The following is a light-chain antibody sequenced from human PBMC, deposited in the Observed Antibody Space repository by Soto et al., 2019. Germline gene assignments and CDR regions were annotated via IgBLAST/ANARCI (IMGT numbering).Light chain of an antibody. CDR3: SSYTSSSTWV. J-gene: IGLJ3*02. Sequence: QSALTQPPSASGSPGQSVAISCTGTSSDVGGYNYVSWYQQHPGKAPKLMIHAVNSRPSGVSTRFSGSKSGNTASLTISGLQPEDEADYYCSSYTSSSTWVFGGGTK. V-gene: IGLV2-14*01. CDR1: SSDVGGYNY. CDR2: AVN.